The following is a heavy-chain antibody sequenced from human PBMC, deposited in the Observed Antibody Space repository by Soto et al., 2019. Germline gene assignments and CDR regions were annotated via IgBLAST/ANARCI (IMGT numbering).Heavy chain of an antibody. CDR3: ARDLGQQLVDY. J-gene: IGHJ4*02. D-gene: IGHD6-13*01. V-gene: IGHV1-18*01. CDR2: ISAYNGNK. Sequence: QVQLVQSGAEVKKPGASVKVSCKASGYSFTSYGISWVRQAPGQGLEWMGWISAYNGNKKYAQKLQGRVTMTTDTSTSTAYRELRSLRADGTAVYYCARDLGQQLVDYWGQGTLVTVSS. CDR1: GYSFTSYG.